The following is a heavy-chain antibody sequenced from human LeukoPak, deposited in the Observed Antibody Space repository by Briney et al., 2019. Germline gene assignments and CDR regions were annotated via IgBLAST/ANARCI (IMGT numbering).Heavy chain of an antibody. D-gene: IGHD3-22*01. V-gene: IGHV3-23*01. CDR3: AKDRSWDSSGYYYARVYNWFDP. Sequence: GGSLRLSCAASGFTFSSYAMSWVRQAPGKGLEWVSAISGSGGSTYYADSVKGRFTISRDNSKNTLYLQMNSLRAEDTAVYYCAKDRSWDSSGYYYARVYNWFDPWGQGTLVTVSS. J-gene: IGHJ5*02. CDR1: GFTFSSYA. CDR2: ISGSGGST.